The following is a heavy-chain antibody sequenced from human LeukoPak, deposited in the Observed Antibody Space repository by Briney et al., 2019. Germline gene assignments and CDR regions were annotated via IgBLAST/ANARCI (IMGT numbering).Heavy chain of an antibody. CDR3: AASTKHTAMVDY. J-gene: IGHJ4*02. D-gene: IGHD5-18*01. CDR1: GFTFSSYS. CDR2: IGSRSTYI. Sequence: TGGSLRLSCAAFGFTFSSYSMNWVRQAPGKGLEWVSSIGSRSTYIYYADSVKGRFTISRDKAKNSLYLQMNSLRAEDTAVYYCAASTKHTAMVDYWGQGT. V-gene: IGHV3-21*01.